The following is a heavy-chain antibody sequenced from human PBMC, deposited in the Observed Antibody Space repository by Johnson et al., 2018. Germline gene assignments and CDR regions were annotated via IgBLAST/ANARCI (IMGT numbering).Heavy chain of an antibody. CDR3: GKPEPNHDAFAI. V-gene: IGHV1-69*01. Sequence: QVQLVESGAEVKKPGSSVKVSCKASGGTFSSYAISWVRQAPGQGLEWMGGIIPIFGTANYSQKFQGRVTSTAHESTSTAYMELSSMRSEEPAVYYCGKPEPNHDAFAIWGQGTMVTVSS. CDR1: GGTFSSYA. J-gene: IGHJ3*02. D-gene: IGHD1-14*01. CDR2: IIPIFGTA.